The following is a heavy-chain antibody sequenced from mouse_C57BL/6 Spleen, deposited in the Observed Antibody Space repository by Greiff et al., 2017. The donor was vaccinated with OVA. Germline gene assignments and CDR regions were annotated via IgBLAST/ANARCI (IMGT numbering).Heavy chain of an antibody. D-gene: IGHD1-1*01. CDR1: GYTFTSYW. J-gene: IGHJ2*01. CDR3: ARRTTVVATGFDY. CDR2: IDPSDSYT. V-gene: IGHV1-69*01. Sequence: VQLQQPGAELVMPGASVKLSCKASGYTFTSYWMHWVKQRPGQGLEWIGEIDPSDSYTNYNQKFKGKSTLTVDKSSSTAYIQLSSLTSEDSAVYYCARRTTVVATGFDYWGQGTTLTVSS.